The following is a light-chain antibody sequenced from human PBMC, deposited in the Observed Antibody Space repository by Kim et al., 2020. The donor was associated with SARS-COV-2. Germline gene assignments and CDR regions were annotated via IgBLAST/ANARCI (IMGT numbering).Light chain of an antibody. Sequence: NFMLTQPHSVSESPGKTVTIPCTRSSGSIASNYVQWYQQRPGSAPTTVIYEENQRPSGVPDRFSGSIDSSSNFASLTVSVLKTEDEADYYCQSYDTNTRVFGGGTQLTVL. J-gene: IGLJ3*02. CDR1: SGSIASNY. V-gene: IGLV6-57*04. CDR3: QSYDTNTRV. CDR2: EEN.